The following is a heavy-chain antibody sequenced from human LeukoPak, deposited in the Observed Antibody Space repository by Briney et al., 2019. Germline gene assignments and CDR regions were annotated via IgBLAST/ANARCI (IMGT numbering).Heavy chain of an antibody. D-gene: IGHD2-15*01. V-gene: IGHV1-2*02. CDR3: ARKYCSGGSCYSDY. CDR2: INPNSGGT. J-gene: IGHJ4*02. CDR1: GYTFTGYY. Sequence: ASVKVSXKASGYTFTGYYMHWVRQAPGQGLEWMGWINPNSGGTNYAQKFQGRVTMTRDTSISTAYMELSRLRSDDTAVYYCARKYCSGGSCYSDYWGQGTLVTVSS.